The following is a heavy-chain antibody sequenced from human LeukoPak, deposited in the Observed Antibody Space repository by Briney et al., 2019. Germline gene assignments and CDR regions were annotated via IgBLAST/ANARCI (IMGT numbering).Heavy chain of an antibody. V-gene: IGHV4-59*01. J-gene: IGHJ5*02. D-gene: IGHD2-15*01. CDR3: ARGYCSGGSCPGGWFDP. CDR1: GGSISSYY. Sequence: SETLSLTCTVSGGSISSYYWSWIRQPPRKGLEWIGYIYYSGSTNYNPSLKSRVTISVDTSKNQFSLKLSSVTAADTAVYYCARGYCSGGSCPGGWFDPWGQGTLVTVSS. CDR2: IYYSGST.